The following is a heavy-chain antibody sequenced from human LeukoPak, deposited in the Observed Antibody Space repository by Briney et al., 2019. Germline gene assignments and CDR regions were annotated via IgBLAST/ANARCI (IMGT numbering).Heavy chain of an antibody. CDR2: ISYDGSNK. D-gene: IGHD2-2*02. J-gene: IGHJ3*02. CDR3: ARGAYCSSTSCYKENAFDI. V-gene: IGHV3-30-3*01. CDR1: GFTFSSYA. Sequence: GRSLRLSCAASGFTFSSYAMHWVRQAPGKGLEWVAVISYDGSNKYYADSVKGRFTISRDSSKNTLYLQMNSLRAEDTAVYYCARGAYCSSTSCYKENAFDIWGQGTMVTVSS.